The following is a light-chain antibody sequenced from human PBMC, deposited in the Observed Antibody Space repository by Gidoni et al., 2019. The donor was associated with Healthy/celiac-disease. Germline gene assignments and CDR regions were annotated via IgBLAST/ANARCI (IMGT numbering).Light chain of an antibody. Sequence: DIQMTQSPSTRSASVGDRVTITCRASQSISSWLAWYQQKPGTAPKLLSYKASSLESGVPSRFSGSGSGTEFTLTISSLQPDDCATYYCQQYNSYSPWTFXQXTKVEIK. CDR3: QQYNSYSPWT. CDR1: QSISSW. CDR2: KAS. V-gene: IGKV1-5*03. J-gene: IGKJ1*01.